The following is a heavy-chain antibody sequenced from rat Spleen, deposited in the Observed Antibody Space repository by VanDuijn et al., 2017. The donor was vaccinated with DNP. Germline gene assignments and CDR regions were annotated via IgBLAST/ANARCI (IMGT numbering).Heavy chain of an antibody. CDR1: GFTFSDYY. CDR3: TRLAWD. V-gene: IGHV2S12*01. D-gene: IGHD5-1*01. J-gene: IGHJ2*01. Sequence: VQLVESGGGLVQPGRSLKLSCAASGFTFSDYYMAWVRQAPTKGLEWIAAVSSGGNTYYNPALKSRLSISRDTSKNQVFLKMNSLQTEDTAIYFCTRLAWDWGQGVMVAVSS. CDR2: VSSGGNT.